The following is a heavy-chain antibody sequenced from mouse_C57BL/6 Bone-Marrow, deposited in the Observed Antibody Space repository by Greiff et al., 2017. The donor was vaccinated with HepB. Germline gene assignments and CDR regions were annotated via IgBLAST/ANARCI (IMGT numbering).Heavy chain of an antibody. D-gene: IGHD2-1*01. CDR1: GFSLTSYG. J-gene: IGHJ4*01. V-gene: IGHV2-5*01. CDR3: ATYGNSYYYAMDY. Sequence: VKLQQSGPGLVQPSQSLSITCTVSGFSLTSYGVHWVRQSPGKGLEWLGVIWRGGSTDYNAAFMSRLSITKDNSKSQVFFKMNSLQADDTAIYYCATYGNSYYYAMDYWGQGTSVTVSS. CDR2: IWRGGST.